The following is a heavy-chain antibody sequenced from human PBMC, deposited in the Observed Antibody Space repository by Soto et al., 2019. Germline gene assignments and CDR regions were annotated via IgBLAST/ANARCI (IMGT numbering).Heavy chain of an antibody. V-gene: IGHV2-70*01. D-gene: IGHD2-21*02. CDR2: NDWDDEK. CDR3: ARAPGGDCKSGLDV. Sequence: ESGPTLVNPTQTLTLTCTFSGFSLSTRGMCVSWLRQPPGKALEWLALNDWDDEKYYSTSLKTRLTVSKDTSKNQVVLTMTNMDPVDTATYYCARAPGGDCKSGLDVWGQGTTVTVSS. CDR1: GFSLSTRGMC. J-gene: IGHJ6*02.